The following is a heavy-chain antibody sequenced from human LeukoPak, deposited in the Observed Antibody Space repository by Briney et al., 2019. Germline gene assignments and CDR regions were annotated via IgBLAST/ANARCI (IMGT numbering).Heavy chain of an antibody. CDR2: INTNTGNP. CDR1: FYSFTNYF. CDR3: TRGTDTTGYFTY. D-gene: IGHD3-9*01. Sequence: VSDPVPYKHSFYSFTNYFLHEVRQAPGQGLAFMCWINTNTGNPTYAQSFAVRFVFSLDTSVTTTYLQINSLKAADSAVYYCTRGTDTTGYFTYWGQGTLVTVSS. V-gene: IGHV7-4-1*02. J-gene: IGHJ4*02.